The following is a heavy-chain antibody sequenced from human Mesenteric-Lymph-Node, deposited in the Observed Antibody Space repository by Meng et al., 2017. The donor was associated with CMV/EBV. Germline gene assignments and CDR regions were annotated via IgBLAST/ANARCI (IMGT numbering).Heavy chain of an antibody. D-gene: IGHD4-17*01. Sequence: SGPTLVKPTQTLALTCTFSGFSLNTPGMRVSWIRQPPGKGLEWIGYIYYSGSTNYNPSLKSRVTISVDTSKNQFSLKLSSVTAADTAVYYCARDLRRLRRFDPWGQGTLVTVSS. J-gene: IGHJ5*02. V-gene: IGHV4-61*08. CDR1: GFSLNTPGMR. CDR2: IYYSGST. CDR3: ARDLRRLRRFDP.